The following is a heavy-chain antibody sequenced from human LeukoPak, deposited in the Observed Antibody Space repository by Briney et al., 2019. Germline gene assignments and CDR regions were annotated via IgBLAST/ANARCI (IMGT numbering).Heavy chain of an antibody. J-gene: IGHJ4*02. CDR2: IYYSGST. CDR3: ARVPDGRNFDY. V-gene: IGHV4-30-4*01. Sequence: SETLSLTCTVSGGSISSGDYYWRWIRQPPGKGLEWIGYIYYSGSTYYNPSLKSRVTISVDTSKNQFSLKLSSVTAADTAVYYCARVPDGRNFDYWGQGTLVTVSS. D-gene: IGHD1-26*01. CDR1: GGSISSGDYY.